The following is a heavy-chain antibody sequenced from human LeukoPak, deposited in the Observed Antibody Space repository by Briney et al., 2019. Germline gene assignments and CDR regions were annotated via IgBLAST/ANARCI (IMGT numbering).Heavy chain of an antibody. J-gene: IGHJ5*02. D-gene: IGHD4-17*01. Sequence: SETLSLTCTVSGGSISSGDYYWSWIRQPPGKGLEWIGYIYYSGSTYYNPSLKSRVTISVDTSKNQFSLKLSSVTAAATAVYYCAREAGGDYFDWFDPWGQGTLVTVSS. CDR1: GGSISSGDYY. V-gene: IGHV4-30-4*01. CDR3: AREAGGDYFDWFDP. CDR2: IYYSGST.